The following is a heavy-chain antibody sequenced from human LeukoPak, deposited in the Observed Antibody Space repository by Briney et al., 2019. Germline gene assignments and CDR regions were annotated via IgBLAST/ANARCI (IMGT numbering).Heavy chain of an antibody. CDR1: GGSFSGYY. Sequence: PSETLSLTCAVYGGSFSGYYWSWIRQPPGKGLEWIGEINHSGSTNYNPSLKSRVTISVDTSKNQFSLKLSSVTAAGTAVYYCARRSSGYYYYLNYYMDVWSKGTTVTVSS. J-gene: IGHJ6*03. D-gene: IGHD3-22*01. V-gene: IGHV4-34*01. CDR3: ARRSSGYYYYLNYYMDV. CDR2: INHSGST.